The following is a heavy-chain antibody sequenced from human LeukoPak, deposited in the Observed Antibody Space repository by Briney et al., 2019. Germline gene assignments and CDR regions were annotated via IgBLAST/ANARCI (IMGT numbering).Heavy chain of an antibody. J-gene: IGHJ1*01. D-gene: IGHD3-22*01. CDR2: INPNSGGT. Sequence: ASVKVSCKASGYTFTGYYMHWVRQAPGQGLEWMGWINPNSGGTNYAQKFQGRVTMTRDTSISTAYMELSRLRSDDTAVYYCARGYDSSGYYYEGGEYFQHWGQGTLVTVSS. V-gene: IGHV1-2*02. CDR1: GYTFTGYY. CDR3: ARGYDSSGYYYEGGEYFQH.